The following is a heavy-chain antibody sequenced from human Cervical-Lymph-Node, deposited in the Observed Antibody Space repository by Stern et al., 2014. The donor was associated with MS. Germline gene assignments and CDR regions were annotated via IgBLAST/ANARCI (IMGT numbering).Heavy chain of an antibody. CDR3: ARSDRLWGSFDY. V-gene: IGHV4-31*03. D-gene: IGHD3-16*01. CDR1: GGSISSTGHY. J-gene: IGHJ4*02. Sequence: QVQLQESGPGLVKPSQTLPLTCTVSGGSISSTGHYWSWIRQHPGKGLEWIGYIHYRGSTYYNPSLKSRGTISVDTSKTQFSLNLSSVTAADTALYYCARSDRLWGSFDYWGQGRLVTVSS. CDR2: IHYRGST.